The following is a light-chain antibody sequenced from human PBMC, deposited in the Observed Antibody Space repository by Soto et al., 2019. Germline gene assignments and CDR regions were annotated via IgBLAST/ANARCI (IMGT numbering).Light chain of an antibody. CDR3: QHYETYPIT. CDR1: QSINNW. CDR2: DAS. Sequence: DIRMTQSPSTLSASVGDRVTITCRASQSINNWLAWYQQKPGKAPNLLIYDASSLESGVPSRFSGSASGPEFTLTISSLQPDDFATYYCQHYETYPITFGQGTRLEI. J-gene: IGKJ5*01. V-gene: IGKV1-5*01.